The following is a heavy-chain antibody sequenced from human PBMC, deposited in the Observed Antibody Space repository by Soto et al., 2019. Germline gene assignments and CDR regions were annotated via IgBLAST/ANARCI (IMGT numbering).Heavy chain of an antibody. CDR1: GYTFTGYY. Sequence: ASVKVSCKASGYTFTGYYMHWVRQAPGQGLEWMGWINPNSGGTNYAQKFQGRVTMTRDTSIRTAYMELSRLRSDDTAVYYCARGPMYSSSEFDPWGQGTLVTVSS. CDR3: ARGPMYSSSEFDP. D-gene: IGHD6-6*01. J-gene: IGHJ5*02. V-gene: IGHV1-2*02. CDR2: INPNSGGT.